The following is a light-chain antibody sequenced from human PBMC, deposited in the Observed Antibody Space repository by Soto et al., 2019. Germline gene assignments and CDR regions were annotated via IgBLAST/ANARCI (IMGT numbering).Light chain of an antibody. J-gene: IGLJ2*01. CDR1: SSDVGRYNL. Sequence: QSVLTQPASVSGSPGQSITISCTGTSSDVGRYNLVSWYQQHPGKAPKLMIYEVSKWPSGVSNRFSGSKSGNTASLTISGLQAEDEADYYCCSYAGTSTFVVFGGGTKVTVL. V-gene: IGLV2-23*02. CDR3: CSYAGTSTFVV. CDR2: EVS.